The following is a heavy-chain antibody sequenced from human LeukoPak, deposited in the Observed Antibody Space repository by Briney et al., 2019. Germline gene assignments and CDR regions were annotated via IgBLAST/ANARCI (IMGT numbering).Heavy chain of an antibody. CDR3: ARDKLGSGYSSDFDY. CDR1: GFTFSSYE. CDR2: IYTGGTT. D-gene: IGHD6-19*01. J-gene: IGHJ4*02. Sequence: GGSLRLSCAASGFTFSSYEMNWVRQAPGKGLEWVSAIYTGGTTYYADSVKGRFTISRDNSKNTLYLQMNSLRAEDTAVYYCARDKLGSGYSSDFDYWGQGTLVTVSS. V-gene: IGHV3-66*02.